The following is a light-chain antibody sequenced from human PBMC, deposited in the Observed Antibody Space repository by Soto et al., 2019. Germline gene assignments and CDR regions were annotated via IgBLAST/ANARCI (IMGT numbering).Light chain of an antibody. CDR2: AAS. J-gene: IGKJ2*01. CDR3: QQSYSTPYT. V-gene: IGKV1-39*01. Sequence: DIQMTQSPSSLSASVGDRVTITCRASQSISSHLNWYQQRPAKAPKLLIYAASNVQSGVPSRFSSSGSGTDFTLTVSSLQSEDFATYSCQQSYSTPYTFGQGTKLEIK. CDR1: QSISSH.